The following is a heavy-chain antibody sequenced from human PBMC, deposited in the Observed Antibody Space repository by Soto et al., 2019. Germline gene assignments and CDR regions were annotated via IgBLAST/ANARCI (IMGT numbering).Heavy chain of an antibody. V-gene: IGHV3-23*01. Sequence: TGGSLRLSCAASGFTFNTYAMSWVRQAPGKGLEWVSTISGSGGSTYYADSVKGRFTISRDNSKNTLYLQMNSLRAEDTAVYYCAKGGYNYGFLFDCWGQGTLVTVSS. D-gene: IGHD5-18*01. CDR2: ISGSGGST. CDR3: AKGGYNYGFLFDC. J-gene: IGHJ4*02. CDR1: GFTFNTYA.